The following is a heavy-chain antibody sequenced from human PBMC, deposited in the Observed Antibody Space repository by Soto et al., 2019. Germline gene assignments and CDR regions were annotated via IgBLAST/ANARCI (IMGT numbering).Heavy chain of an antibody. CDR1: GFSLSTTGEG. CDR3: AQVDDVAALFAY. J-gene: IGHJ4*02. D-gene: IGHD6-6*01. CDR2: IYWNDDK. Sequence: QITLKESGPTLVKPTQTLTLTCTFSGFSLSTTGEGVGWIRQPPGKALEWLAVIYWNDDKSYSPSLKSRLTISKDTSKTQVVLTMMNMAPVDTGTYYCAQVDDVAALFAYLGQGPLVTVSS. V-gene: IGHV2-5*01.